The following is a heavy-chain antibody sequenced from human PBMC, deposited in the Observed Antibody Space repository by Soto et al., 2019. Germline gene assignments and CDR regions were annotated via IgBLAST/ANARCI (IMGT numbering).Heavy chain of an antibody. Sequence: KASETLSLTCTVSGGSISSYYWSWIRQPPGKGLEWIGYIYYSGSTNYNPSLKSRVTISVDTSKNQFSLKLSSVTAADTAVYYCARNKESGRYHWLFDYWGQVNLVTVSS. V-gene: IGHV4-59*01. CDR3: ARNKESGRYHWLFDY. CDR2: IYYSGST. CDR1: GGSISSYY. J-gene: IGHJ4*02. D-gene: IGHD1-26*01.